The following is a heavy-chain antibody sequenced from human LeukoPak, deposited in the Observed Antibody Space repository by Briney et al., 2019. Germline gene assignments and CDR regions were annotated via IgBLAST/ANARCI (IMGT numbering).Heavy chain of an antibody. CDR2: IYSGGST. CDR1: GFTVSSNY. V-gene: IGHV3-53*01. CDR3: AREGFGAFQDAFDI. D-gene: IGHD3-16*01. Sequence: GGSLRLSCAASGFTVSSNYMSWVRQAPGKGLEWVSVIYSGGSTYYADSVKGRFTISRDNSKNTLYLQMSSLRAEDTAVYYCAREGFGAFQDAFDIWGQGTMVTVSS. J-gene: IGHJ3*02.